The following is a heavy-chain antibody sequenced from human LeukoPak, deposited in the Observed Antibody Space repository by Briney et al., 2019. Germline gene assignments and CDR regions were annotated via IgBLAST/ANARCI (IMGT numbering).Heavy chain of an antibody. Sequence: SETLSLTCTVSGGSISGYYWSWMRQPPGKGLEWIGYIYYTGTTDYNPSLKSRVTISIDTSKNQFFLRLGSVTAADTAVYYCARDRANWGYSDYWGQGTLVTVSS. J-gene: IGHJ4*02. D-gene: IGHD7-27*01. CDR3: ARDRANWGYSDY. CDR2: IYYTGTT. CDR1: GGSISGYY. V-gene: IGHV4-59*01.